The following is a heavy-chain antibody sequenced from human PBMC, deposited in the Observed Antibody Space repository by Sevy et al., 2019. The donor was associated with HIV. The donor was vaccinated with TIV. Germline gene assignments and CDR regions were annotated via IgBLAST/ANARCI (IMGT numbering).Heavy chain of an antibody. V-gene: IGHV3-23*01. CDR3: AKTNNYYSDHGEYFDY. Sequence: GGSLRLSCAASGFTFSSYAMSWVRQAPGKGLEWVSTISRSGGSTYYADSVQGRFTVSRDNSKNTLYLQMNSLRAEDTGVYYCAKTNNYYSDHGEYFDYWGQGTLVTVSS. CDR1: GFTFSSYA. J-gene: IGHJ4*02. D-gene: IGHD4-17*01. CDR2: ISRSGGST.